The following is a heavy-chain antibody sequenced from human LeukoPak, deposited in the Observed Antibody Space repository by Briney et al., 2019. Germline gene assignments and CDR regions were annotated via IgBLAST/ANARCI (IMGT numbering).Heavy chain of an antibody. D-gene: IGHD3-16*01. Sequence: LPGGSLRLSWAAYGFTFSSYGMGWVRQARGKGLEWVAVISYDGSDKYYADSVNGRFTISRDNSKNTLHLQMISLRAEDTAVYYCARDQGAWGYGYNFDYWGQGTLVTVSS. V-gene: IGHV3-30*03. J-gene: IGHJ4*02. CDR2: ISYDGSDK. CDR3: ARDQGAWGYGYNFDY. CDR1: GFTFSSYG.